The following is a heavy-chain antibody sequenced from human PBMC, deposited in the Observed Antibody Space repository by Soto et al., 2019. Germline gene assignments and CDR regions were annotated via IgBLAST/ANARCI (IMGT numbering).Heavy chain of an antibody. CDR2: ISSSSSTI. D-gene: IGHD3-10*01. Sequence: PGGSLRLSCAASGFTFSSYSMNWVRQAPGKGLEWVSYISSSSSTIYYADSVNGRFTISRDNAKNSLYLQMNSLRDEDTAVYYCARTSGYYGSGSYYNGGDYYYYYGMDVWGQGATVTVSS. CDR3: ARTSGYYGSGSYYNGGDYYYYYGMDV. CDR1: GFTFSSYS. J-gene: IGHJ6*02. V-gene: IGHV3-48*02.